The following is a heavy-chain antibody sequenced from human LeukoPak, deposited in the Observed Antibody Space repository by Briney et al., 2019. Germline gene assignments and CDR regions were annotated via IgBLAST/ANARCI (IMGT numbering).Heavy chain of an antibody. D-gene: IGHD7-27*01. CDR2: IYYSGST. CDR1: GGSISSGGYY. J-gene: IGHJ3*02. V-gene: IGHV4-31*03. Sequence: PSQTLSLTCTVSGGSISSGGYYLSWIRQHPGKGLEWIGYIYYSGSTYYNPSLKSRVTISVDTSKNQFSLKLSSVTAADTAVYYCARGPLLLSLGKAFDIWGQGTMVTVSS. CDR3: ARGPLLLSLGKAFDI.